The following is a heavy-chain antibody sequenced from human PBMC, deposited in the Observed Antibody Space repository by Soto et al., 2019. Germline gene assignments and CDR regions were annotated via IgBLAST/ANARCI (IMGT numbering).Heavy chain of an antibody. CDR1: GGSISGSY. CDR3: ARGGASSKWLDP. Sequence: WETLSLTCSVSGGSISGSYWSWIRQSPGKGLEWPGYVYYTWSTNYSPSLRSRVSISVDSSKNEFSLHLNYVTAADTAVYCCARGGASSKWLDPWGQGTLVTVSS. V-gene: IGHV4-59*01. CDR2: VYYTWST. J-gene: IGHJ5*02. D-gene: IGHD3-10*01.